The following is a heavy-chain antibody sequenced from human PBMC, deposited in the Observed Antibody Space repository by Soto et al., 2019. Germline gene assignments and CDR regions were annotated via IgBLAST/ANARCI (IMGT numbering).Heavy chain of an antibody. V-gene: IGHV3-23*01. D-gene: IGHD1-26*01. CDR3: AKASAPGGTYFPLWF. CDR2: ISGSGGST. J-gene: IGHJ4*02. CDR1: GFTFSSYG. Sequence: VGSLRLSCAASGFTFSSYGMSWVRQAPGKGLEWVSSISGSGGSTYYADSVKGRFTISRDNSKNTLYLQMNSLRAEDTAVYYCAKASAPGGTYFPLWFWGQGTLVTVSS.